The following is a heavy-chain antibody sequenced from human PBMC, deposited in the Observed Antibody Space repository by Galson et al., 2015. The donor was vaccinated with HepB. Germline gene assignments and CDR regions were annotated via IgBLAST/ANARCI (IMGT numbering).Heavy chain of an antibody. CDR2: ISSSSSTI. Sequence: SLRLSCAASGFTFSSYSMNWVRQAPGKGLEWVSYISSSSSTIYYADSVKGRFTISRDNAKNSLYLQMNSLRAEDTAVYYCARDYYDSSGYYEGFDYWGQGTLVTVSS. D-gene: IGHD3-22*01. CDR1: GFTFSSYS. J-gene: IGHJ4*02. V-gene: IGHV3-48*01. CDR3: ARDYYDSSGYYEGFDY.